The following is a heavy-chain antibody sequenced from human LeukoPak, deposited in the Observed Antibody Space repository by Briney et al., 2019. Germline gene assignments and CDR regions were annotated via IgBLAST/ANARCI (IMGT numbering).Heavy chain of an antibody. CDR2: ISYDGSNK. V-gene: IGHV3-30-3*01. Sequence: GGSLRLSCAASGFTFSSYAMHWVRQAPGKGLEWVAVISYDGSNKYYADSVKGRFTISRDNSKNTLYLQMNSLRAEDTAVYYCARDLGLAEADRFYGMDVWGQGTTVTVSS. CDR1: GFTFSSYA. D-gene: IGHD6-19*01. CDR3: ARDLGLAEADRFYGMDV. J-gene: IGHJ6*02.